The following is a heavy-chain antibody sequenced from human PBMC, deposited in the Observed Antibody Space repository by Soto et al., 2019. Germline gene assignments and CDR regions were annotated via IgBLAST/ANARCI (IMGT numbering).Heavy chain of an antibody. CDR1: GFIFSSYT. V-gene: IGHV3-48*01. D-gene: IGHD6-19*01. J-gene: IGHJ5*02. CDR3: AREISVAGKTGFDP. Sequence: PGGSLRLSCAASGFIFSSYTMNWVRQAPGKGLEWVSYISGSGTTKYYADSVKGRFTISRDNVKNSLYLQMNSLRAEDTAVYFCAREISVAGKTGFDPWGQGTLVTVSS. CDR2: ISGSGTTK.